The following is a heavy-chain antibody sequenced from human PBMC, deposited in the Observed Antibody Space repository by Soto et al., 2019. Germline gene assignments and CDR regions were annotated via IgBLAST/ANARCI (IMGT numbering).Heavy chain of an antibody. CDR3: AREGYCSGGSCYSGTDY. V-gene: IGHV4-59*01. J-gene: IGHJ4*02. Sequence: SETLSLTCTVSGGSISSYYWSWIRQPPGKGLEWIGYIYYSGSTNYNPSLKSRVTISVDTSKNQFSLKLSSVTAADTAMYYCAREGYCSGGSCYSGTDYWGQGTLVTVSS. CDR1: GGSISSYY. CDR2: IYYSGST. D-gene: IGHD2-15*01.